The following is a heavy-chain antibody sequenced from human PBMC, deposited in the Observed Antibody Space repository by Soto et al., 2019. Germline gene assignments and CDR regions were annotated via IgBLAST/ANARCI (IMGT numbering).Heavy chain of an antibody. D-gene: IGHD1-1*01. V-gene: IGHV3-23*01. CDR3: AFQEAHYPWNLVFDY. Sequence: PGGSLRLSCAASGFTFSTYRMTWVRQAPGKGLQWVSGVSGSGDTTHYADSVKGRFTISRDNSKNTLYLQMHSLRAEDTAVYYCAFQEAHYPWNLVFDYWGRGTLVTVSS. J-gene: IGHJ4*02. CDR1: GFTFSTYR. CDR2: VSGSGDTT.